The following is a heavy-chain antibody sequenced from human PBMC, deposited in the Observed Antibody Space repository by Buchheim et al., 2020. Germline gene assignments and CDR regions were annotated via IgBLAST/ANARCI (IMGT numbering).Heavy chain of an antibody. J-gene: IGHJ6*03. CDR2: ISSSSSYT. D-gene: IGHD6-6*01. Sequence: EVQLLEFGGGSVQPGGSLRLSCAASGFTFSSSAMTWVRQAPGKGLEWVSYISSSSSYTNYADSVKGRFTISSDNATNSLYLQMNSLRAEDTAVYYCAKTARPGSYYYMDVWGKGTT. CDR3: AKTARPGSYYYMDV. CDR1: GFTFSSSA. V-gene: IGHV3-48*04.